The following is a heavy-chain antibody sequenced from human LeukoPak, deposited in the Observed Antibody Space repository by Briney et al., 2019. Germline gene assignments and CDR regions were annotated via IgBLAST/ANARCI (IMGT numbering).Heavy chain of an antibody. Sequence: GKSLRLSCAASGFTFSGYPIHWVRQAPGKGLEWVAVISYDGSNKYYADSAKGRFTISRDNSKNTLYLQMNSLRAEDTAVYYCAKEYNVVVAARYRYGGIDYWGQGTLVTVSS. CDR3: AKEYNVVVAARYRYGGIDY. CDR2: ISYDGSNK. V-gene: IGHV3-30-3*02. J-gene: IGHJ4*02. CDR1: GFTFSGYP. D-gene: IGHD2-15*01.